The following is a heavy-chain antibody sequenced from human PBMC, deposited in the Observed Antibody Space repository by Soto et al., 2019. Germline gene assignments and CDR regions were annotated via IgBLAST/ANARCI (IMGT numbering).Heavy chain of an antibody. CDR1: GYSFTSYW. D-gene: IGHD3-9*01. CDR3: ARLGFDYDTLTAYYNVHHFYGMDV. V-gene: IGHV5-51*01. Sequence: GASLQISCKGSGYSFTSYWIGWVRQMHGKGLEWMGSIFCGDSDTRYSPSFQGQVTISADKSINTAYLQWSTLKASDTAMYYCARLGFDYDTLTAYYNVHHFYGMDVWGQGTTVTVSS. J-gene: IGHJ6*02. CDR2: IFCGDSDT.